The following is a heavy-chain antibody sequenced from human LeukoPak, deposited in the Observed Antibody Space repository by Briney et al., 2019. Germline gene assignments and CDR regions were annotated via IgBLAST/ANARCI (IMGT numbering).Heavy chain of an antibody. Sequence: GSLRLSCAASGFTFSSYWMSWVRQAPGRGLEWVANIKQDGSEKYYVVSVKGRFTISRDNAKNSLYLQMNSLRAEDTAVYYCARDPPLIAVAGTGVWGKGTTVTVSS. CDR2: IKQDGSEK. J-gene: IGHJ6*04. D-gene: IGHD6-19*01. CDR3: ARDPPLIAVAGTGV. CDR1: GFTFSSYW. V-gene: IGHV3-7*01.